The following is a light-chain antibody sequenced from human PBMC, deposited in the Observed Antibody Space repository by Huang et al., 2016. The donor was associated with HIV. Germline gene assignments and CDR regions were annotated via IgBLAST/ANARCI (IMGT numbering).Light chain of an antibody. CDR2: AAS. V-gene: IGKV1-17*03. CDR1: QDINNY. J-gene: IGKJ3*01. CDR3: LQYNSYPLT. Sequence: DIQMTQSPSAMSASVGDRVNITCRASQDINNYLAWFQQKPGKVPQRLIYAASSWQSGVPSRFSGSGSGTEFTLTISSLQPEDFSTYYCLQYNSYPLTFGPGTKVDI.